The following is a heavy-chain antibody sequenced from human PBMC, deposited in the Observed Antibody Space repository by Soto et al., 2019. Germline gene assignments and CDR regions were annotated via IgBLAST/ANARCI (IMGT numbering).Heavy chain of an antibody. D-gene: IGHD2-21*02. CDR2: ISSSSSTI. Sequence: HPGGSLRLSXAASGFTFSSYSMNWVRQAPGKGLEWVSYISSSSSTIYYADSVKGRFTISRDNAKNSLYLQMNSLRDEDTAVYYCLGFVVVTAIIGYWGQGTLVTVSS. J-gene: IGHJ4*02. CDR3: LGFVVVTAIIGY. V-gene: IGHV3-48*02. CDR1: GFTFSSYS.